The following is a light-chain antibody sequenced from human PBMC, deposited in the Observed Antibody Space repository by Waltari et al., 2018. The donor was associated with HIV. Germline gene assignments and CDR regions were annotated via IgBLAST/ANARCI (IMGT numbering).Light chain of an antibody. CDR3: LLFFVGTRV. CDR1: DGAVTNKHY. CDR2: ATP. V-gene: IGLV7-46*01. Sequence: QAAVTQEPSVTVSPGGTTLLTCGSSDGAVTNKHYAYWFQPKPCLAPTTPIDATPKGLAWTPARVSVLLLGGKAVLTLSGALSEDEAHYYCLLFFVGTRVFGGGTMVTV. J-gene: IGLJ2*01.